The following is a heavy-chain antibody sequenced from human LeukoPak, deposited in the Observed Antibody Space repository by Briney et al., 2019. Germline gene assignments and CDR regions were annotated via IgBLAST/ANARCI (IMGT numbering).Heavy chain of an antibody. D-gene: IGHD3-22*01. CDR1: GYTFTNYY. V-gene: IGHV1-2*02. CDR2: INPSSGGT. CDR3: ARRQYYYDDAYPLHY. J-gene: IGHJ4*02. Sequence: ASVKVSCKTSGYTFTNYYMHWVRQAPGQGLEWMGWINPSSGGTNYAQRFQGRVTMTRDTSISTTYMELSGLRSDDTAVYYCARRQYYYDDAYPLHYWGQGTLVTVSS.